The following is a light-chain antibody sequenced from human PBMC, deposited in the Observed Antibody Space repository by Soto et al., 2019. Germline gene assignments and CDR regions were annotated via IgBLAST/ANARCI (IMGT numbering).Light chain of an antibody. CDR1: QGISSY. CDR2: AAS. Sequence: IRMTQSPSSLSASTGDRVTITCRASQGISSYLAWYQQKPGKAPKLLIYAASTLQSGVPSRFSGSGSGTDFTLTISCLQSEDFATYYCQQYYIYLWTFGQGTKVDIK. CDR3: QQYYIYLWT. V-gene: IGKV1-8*01. J-gene: IGKJ1*01.